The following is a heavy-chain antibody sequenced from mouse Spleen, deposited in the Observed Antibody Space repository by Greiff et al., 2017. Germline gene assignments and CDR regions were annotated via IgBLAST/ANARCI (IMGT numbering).Heavy chain of an antibody. D-gene: IGHD1-1*01. V-gene: IGHV1-78*01. CDR3: AREIYYYDGSWGY. Sequence: VQVVESDAELVKPGASVKISCKVSGYTFTDHTIHWMKQRPEQGLEWIGYIYPRDGSTKYNEKFKGKATLTADKSSSTAYMQLNSLTSEDSAVYFCAREIYYYDGSWGYWGQGTTLTVSS. CDR2: IYPRDGST. J-gene: IGHJ2*01. CDR1: GYTFTDHT.